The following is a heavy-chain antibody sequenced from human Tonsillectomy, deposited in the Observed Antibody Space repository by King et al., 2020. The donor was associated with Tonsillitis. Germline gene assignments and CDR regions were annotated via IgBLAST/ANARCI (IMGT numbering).Heavy chain of an antibody. J-gene: IGHJ4*02. CDR2: ISNSGTT. CDR3: ATGAYYSGRRVDY. D-gene: IGHD3-10*01. CDR1: GGSISSDNYY. V-gene: IGHV4-39*07. Sequence: QLQESGPGLVKPSETLSLTCTVSGGSISSDNYYWGWIRQPPGKGLEWIGTISNSGTTYYNPSLKSRVTISVDTSKNQFSLKLNSVTAADPAVFYCATGAYYSGRRVDYWGQGTLVTVSS.